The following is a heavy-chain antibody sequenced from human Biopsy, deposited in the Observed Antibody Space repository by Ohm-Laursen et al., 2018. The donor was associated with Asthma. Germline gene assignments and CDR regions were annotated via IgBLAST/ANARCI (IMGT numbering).Heavy chain of an antibody. CDR1: GGSISSGGY. CDR3: ARFRSDQTGYGDYYYYGMDV. Sequence: TLSLTCAVSGGSISSGGYWTWIRQPPGKGLEWIGYIYYSGSTYYNPSLKSRVTISVDTSKNQFSLKLSSVTAADTAVYYCARFRSDQTGYGDYYYYGMDVWGQGTTVTVSS. J-gene: IGHJ6*02. D-gene: IGHD4-17*01. CDR2: IYYSGST. V-gene: IGHV4-31*11.